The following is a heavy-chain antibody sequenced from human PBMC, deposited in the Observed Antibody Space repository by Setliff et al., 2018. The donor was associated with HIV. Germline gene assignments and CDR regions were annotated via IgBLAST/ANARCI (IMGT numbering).Heavy chain of an antibody. Sequence: SETLSLTCDVSGGSISDFYWSWIRQSPRWGLEWIGYVHTSGNTVYNPSFRSRVTLLLDTSKNQFSLKLTSVTAADAAVYYCTGDYNSGSNRFDYWGQGTPVTVSS. CDR1: GGSISDFY. J-gene: IGHJ4*02. CDR3: TGDYNSGSNRFDY. V-gene: IGHV4-4*08. D-gene: IGHD3-10*01. CDR2: VHTSGNT.